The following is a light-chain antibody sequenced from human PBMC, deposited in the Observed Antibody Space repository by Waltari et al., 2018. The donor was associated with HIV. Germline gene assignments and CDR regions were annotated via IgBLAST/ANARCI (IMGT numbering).Light chain of an antibody. V-gene: IGLV2-14*01. Sequence: QTALTQPASVSGSPGQSITISCTGPSLDISGFSQYPWFQHHPGQAPTLIMFDVSVRPSGVSNRFSGSKSGITASLTISGLQTEDEADYYCSSYTSYARLVFGTGTRVTV. CDR1: SLDISGFSQ. CDR2: DVS. J-gene: IGLJ1*01. CDR3: SSYTSYARLV.